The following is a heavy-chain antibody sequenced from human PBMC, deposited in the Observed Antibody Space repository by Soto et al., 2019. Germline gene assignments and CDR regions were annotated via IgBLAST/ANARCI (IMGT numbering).Heavy chain of an antibody. Sequence: QVQLQESGPGLVKPSETLSLTCTVSGGSISSYYWSWIRQPPGKGLEWIGYIYYSGSTNYNPSLTSRVTISVDTSKNQFSLKLSSVTAADTAVYYCAREEMATINWGQGTLVTVSS. CDR1: GGSISSYY. D-gene: IGHD5-12*01. CDR3: AREEMATIN. CDR2: IYYSGST. V-gene: IGHV4-59*01. J-gene: IGHJ4*02.